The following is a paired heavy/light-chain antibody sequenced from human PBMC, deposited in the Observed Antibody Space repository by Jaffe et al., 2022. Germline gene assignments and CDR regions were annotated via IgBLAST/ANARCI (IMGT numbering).Light chain of an antibody. CDR1: QSVSSY. CDR3: QQRSNWPPQYT. Sequence: EIVLTQSPATLSLSPGERATLSCRASQSVSSYLAWYQQKPGQAPRLLIYDASNRATGIPARFSGSGSGTDFTLTISSLEPEDFAVYYCQQRSNWPPQYTFGQGTKLEIK. CDR2: DAS. V-gene: IGKV3-11*01. J-gene: IGKJ2*01.
Heavy chain of an antibody. J-gene: IGHJ3*02. CDR3: ARVIDYYDSSGFPPNDAFDI. Sequence: QVQLQESGPGLVKPSETLSLTCAVSGYSISSGYYWGWIRQPPGKGLEWIGSIYHSGSTYYNPSLKSRVTISVDTSKNQFSLKLSSVTAADTAVYYCARVIDYYDSSGFPPNDAFDIWGQGTMVTVSS. CDR2: IYHSGST. CDR1: GYSISSGYY. V-gene: IGHV4-38-2*01. D-gene: IGHD3-22*01.